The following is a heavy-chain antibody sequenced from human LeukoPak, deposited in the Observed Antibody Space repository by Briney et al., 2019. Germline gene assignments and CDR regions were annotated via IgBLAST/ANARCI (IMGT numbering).Heavy chain of an antibody. CDR1: GYTSTSYG. CDR3: VRDRQCGY. V-gene: IGHV1-18*01. D-gene: IGHD2-21*01. J-gene: IGHJ4*02. CDR2: ISPYNGNT. Sequence: ASVKVSCKASGYTSTSYGISWVRQAPGQGLEWMGWISPYNGNTNYAPKLQGRVTMTTDTATSTAYMELTSLTSDDTAVYYCVRDRQCGYWGQGTLVTVSS.